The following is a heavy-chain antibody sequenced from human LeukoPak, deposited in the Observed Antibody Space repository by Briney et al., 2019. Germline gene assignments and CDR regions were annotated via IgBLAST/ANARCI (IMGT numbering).Heavy chain of an antibody. Sequence: GGSLRLSCAASGFTFSTYWMHWVRHAPGKGLVWVSRIKSDGGTNYSDSVKGRFTISRDNAKKTVSLQMNSLRPEDTGVYYCARAPSEIGGYYPEYFRHWGQGALVTVSS. V-gene: IGHV3-74*01. J-gene: IGHJ1*01. CDR1: GFTFSTYW. CDR2: IKSDGGT. CDR3: ARAPSEIGGYYPEYFRH. D-gene: IGHD3-22*01.